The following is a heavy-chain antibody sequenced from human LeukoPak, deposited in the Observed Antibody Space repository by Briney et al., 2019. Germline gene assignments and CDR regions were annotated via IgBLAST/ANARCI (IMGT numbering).Heavy chain of an antibody. Sequence: QAGVSLRLSCAASGVTFSSYDMHWVRQAPGKGLEWVAVISYDGSDKYYSDSVKGRFTIYRDNSKNTLYLQMNSLRAEDTAVYYCARQFDYWGQGALVTVSS. CDR3: ARQFDY. V-gene: IGHV3-30*03. J-gene: IGHJ4*02. CDR1: GVTFSSYD. CDR2: ISYDGSDK.